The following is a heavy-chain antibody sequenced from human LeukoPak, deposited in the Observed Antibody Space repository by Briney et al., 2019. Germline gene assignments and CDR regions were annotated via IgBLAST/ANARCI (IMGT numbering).Heavy chain of an antibody. CDR3: ASHFGSGFDS. J-gene: IGHJ4*02. V-gene: IGHV4-59*01. D-gene: IGHD3-10*01. Sequence: SETLSLTCTVSGVSISSYYWSWIRQPPGKALEWIAYIYSSGSINYNPSLKSRVAMSTNTSKNQFSLKLTSVTAADTAVYYCASHFGSGFDSWGQGTLVTVSS. CDR1: GVSISSYY. CDR2: IYSSGSI.